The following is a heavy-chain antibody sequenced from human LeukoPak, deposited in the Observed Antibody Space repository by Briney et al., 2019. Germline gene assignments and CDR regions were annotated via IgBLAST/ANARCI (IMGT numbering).Heavy chain of an antibody. D-gene: IGHD2-21*01. CDR2: IYYSGST. Sequence: SETLSLTCTVSGDPINSYYWSWIRQPPGKGREWIGHIYYSGSTNYNPSLKSRVTISIDTSKNQFSLKLSSVTAADTAVYYCARTAYARFFDLWGRGTLVTVSS. J-gene: IGHJ2*01. V-gene: IGHV4-59*01. CDR1: GDPINSYY. CDR3: ARTAYARFFDL.